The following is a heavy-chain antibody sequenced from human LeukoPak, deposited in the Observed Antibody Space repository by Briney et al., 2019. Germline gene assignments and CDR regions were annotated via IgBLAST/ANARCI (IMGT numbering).Heavy chain of an antibody. V-gene: IGHV3-30*14. CDR3: ARGGIQLWSLFDY. D-gene: IGHD5-18*01. Sequence: PAGGSLRLSCAASGFTFSTYAMHWVRQAPGKGLEWVAVISYDGRQKYYADSVKGRFTISRDNSKNTLYLQMGSLRAEDMAVYYCARGGIQLWSLFDYWGQGTLVTVSS. CDR2: ISYDGRQK. CDR1: GFTFSTYA. J-gene: IGHJ4*02.